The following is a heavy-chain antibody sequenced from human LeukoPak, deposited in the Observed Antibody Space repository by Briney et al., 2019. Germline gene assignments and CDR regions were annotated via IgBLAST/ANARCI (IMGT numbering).Heavy chain of an antibody. CDR2: TYYRSKWYN. V-gene: IGHV6-1*01. J-gene: IGHJ6*03. CDR1: GDSVSSNSAA. CDR3: ASGVRDYYYYMDV. Sequence: SQTLSLTCAISGDSVSSNSAAWNWSRQSPSRGLEWRGRTYYRSKWYNDYAVSVRSRITINPDTSKNQFSLQLNSVTPEDTAVYYCASGVRDYYYYMDVWGKGTTVTVSS. D-gene: IGHD5-24*01.